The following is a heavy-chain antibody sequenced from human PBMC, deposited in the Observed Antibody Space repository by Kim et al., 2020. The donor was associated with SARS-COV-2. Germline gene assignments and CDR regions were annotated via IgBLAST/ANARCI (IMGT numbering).Heavy chain of an antibody. CDR3: ARDGGYGPKPYYFDY. D-gene: IGHD1-26*01. CDR2: IIPIFGTA. V-gene: IGHV1-69*13. Sequence: SVKVSCKASGGTFSSYAISWVRQAPGQGLEWMGGIIPIFGTANYAQKFQGRVTITADESTSTAYMELSSLRSEDTAVYYCARDGGYGPKPYYFDYWGQGTLVTVSS. CDR1: GGTFSSYA. J-gene: IGHJ4*02.